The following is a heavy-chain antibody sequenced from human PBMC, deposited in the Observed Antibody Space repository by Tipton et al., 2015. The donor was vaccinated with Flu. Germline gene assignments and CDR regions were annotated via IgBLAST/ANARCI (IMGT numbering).Heavy chain of an antibody. CDR2: IHRAGNT. CDR1: GDSMGSRYY. Sequence: LRLSCSVSGDSMGSRYYWGWIRQAPGKGLEWIANIHRAGNTYYNPSLKSRVTLSVDTSKNQFSLKLTSVTAADTGVYYCARGGERYSVHNWFDPWGPGILVTVSS. D-gene: IGHD1-1*01. J-gene: IGHJ5*02. V-gene: IGHV4-38-2*02. CDR3: ARGGERYSVHNWFDP.